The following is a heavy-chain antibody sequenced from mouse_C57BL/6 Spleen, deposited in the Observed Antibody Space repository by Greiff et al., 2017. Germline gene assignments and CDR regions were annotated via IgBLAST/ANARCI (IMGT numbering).Heavy chain of an antibody. CDR3: ARRGIGLGGYYYAMDY. J-gene: IGHJ4*01. V-gene: IGHV1-50*01. Sequence: QVQLQQPGAELVKPGASVKLSCKASGYTFTSYWMQWVKQRPGQGLEWIGEIDPSDSYTNYNQKFKGKATLTVDTSSSTAYMQLSSRTSEDSAVYYCARRGIGLGGYYYAMDYWGQGTSVTVSS. CDR2: IDPSDSYT. D-gene: IGHD2-2*01. CDR1: GYTFTSYW.